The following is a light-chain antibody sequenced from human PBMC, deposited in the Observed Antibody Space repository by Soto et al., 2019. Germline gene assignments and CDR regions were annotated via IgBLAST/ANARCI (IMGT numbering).Light chain of an antibody. Sequence: EMVLTQSPGTLSLSPGERATLSCRASQSVSSSYLAWYQQKPGQAPRLLIYGASSRATGISDRFSGSGSGTDFTLTISRLDPEDFAVYYCHQYVSSSGTFGQGTKVDIK. CDR1: QSVSSSY. V-gene: IGKV3-20*01. J-gene: IGKJ1*01. CDR2: GAS. CDR3: HQYVSSSGT.